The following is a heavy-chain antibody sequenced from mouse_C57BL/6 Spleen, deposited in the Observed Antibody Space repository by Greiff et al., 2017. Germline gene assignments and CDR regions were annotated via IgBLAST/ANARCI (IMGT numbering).Heavy chain of an antibody. CDR2: IWSGGST. J-gene: IGHJ4*01. CDR1: GFSLTSYG. CDR3: ARNFEVTGDAMDY. V-gene: IGHV2-2*01. D-gene: IGHD4-1*01. Sequence: VKLMESGPGLVQPSQSLSITCTVSGFSLTSYGVHWVRQSPGKGLEWLGVIWSGGSTDYNAAFISRLSISKDNSKSQVFFKMNSLQADDTAIYYCARNFEVTGDAMDYWGQGTSVTVSS.